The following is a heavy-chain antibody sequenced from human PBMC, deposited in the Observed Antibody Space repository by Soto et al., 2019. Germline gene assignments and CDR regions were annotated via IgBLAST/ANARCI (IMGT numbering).Heavy chain of an antibody. Sequence: SETLSLTCTVSGGSINTFYWNWIRQPPGKGLEWIGHIYYSGNTNYNPSLKSRVTISVDTSKKQFSLKVSSVTDADTAVYYCARGAVTGTPLGYFDYWGQGARVTVSS. CDR2: IYYSGNT. V-gene: IGHV4-59*01. CDR3: ARGAVTGTPLGYFDY. CDR1: GGSINTFY. J-gene: IGHJ4*02. D-gene: IGHD1-20*01.